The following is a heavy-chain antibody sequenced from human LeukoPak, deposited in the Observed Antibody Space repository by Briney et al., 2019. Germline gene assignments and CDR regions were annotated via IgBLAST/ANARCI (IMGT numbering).Heavy chain of an antibody. J-gene: IGHJ4*02. CDR2: IKQDGSEK. Sequence: GGSLRLSCAASRFTFSSYWMSWVRQAPGKGLEWVANIKQDGSEKYYVDSVKGRFTISRDNAKNSLYLQMNSLRAEDTAVYYCARDLGSGWYDGETDYWGQGTLVTVSS. D-gene: IGHD6-19*01. V-gene: IGHV3-7*01. CDR3: ARDLGSGWYDGETDY. CDR1: RFTFSSYW.